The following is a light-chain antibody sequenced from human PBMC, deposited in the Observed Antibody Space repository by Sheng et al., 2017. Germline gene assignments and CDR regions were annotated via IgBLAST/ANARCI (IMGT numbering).Light chain of an antibody. CDR2: AAS. J-gene: IGKJ2*01. CDR3: QQSYSTPPNT. V-gene: IGKV1-39*01. Sequence: DIQMTQSPSSLSASVGDRVTITCRASQSISSYLNWYQQKPGKAPKLLIYAASSLQSGVPSRFSGSGSGTDFTLTISSLQPEDFATYYCQQSYSTPPNTFGQGTKAGDQ. CDR1: QSISSY.